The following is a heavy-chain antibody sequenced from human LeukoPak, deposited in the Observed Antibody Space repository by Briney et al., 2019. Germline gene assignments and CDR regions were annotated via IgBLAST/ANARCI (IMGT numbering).Heavy chain of an antibody. CDR3: ARPWFGELLNYFDY. CDR1: GFTFSTYW. Sequence: PGGSLRLSCAASGFTFSTYWMHWVRQDPGKGLVWVSRISSDASITSYADPVKGRFTISRDNAKNSLYLQMNSLRAEDTALYYCARPWFGELLNYFDYWGQGTLVTVSS. D-gene: IGHD3-10*01. J-gene: IGHJ4*02. V-gene: IGHV3-74*01. CDR2: ISSDASIT.